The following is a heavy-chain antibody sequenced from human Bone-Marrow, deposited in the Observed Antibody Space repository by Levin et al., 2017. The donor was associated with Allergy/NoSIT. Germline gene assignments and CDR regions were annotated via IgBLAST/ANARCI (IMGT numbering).Heavy chain of an antibody. D-gene: IGHD5-18*01. Sequence: GGSLRLSCAASGFTFSSYGMHWVRQAPGKGLEWVAVIWYDGSNKYYADSVKGRFTISRDNSKNTLYLQMNSLRAEDTAVYYCARDTASRMGWFDPWGQGTLVTVSS. CDR3: ARDTASRMGWFDP. CDR2: IWYDGSNK. V-gene: IGHV3-33*01. CDR1: GFTFSSYG. J-gene: IGHJ5*02.